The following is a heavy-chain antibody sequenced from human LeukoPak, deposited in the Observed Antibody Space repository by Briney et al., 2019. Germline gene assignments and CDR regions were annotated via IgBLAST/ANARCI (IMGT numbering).Heavy chain of an antibody. V-gene: IGHV3-21*01. CDR1: GFTFSSYS. D-gene: IGHD6-13*01. Sequence: GGSLRLSCAASGFTFSSYSMTWVRQAPGKGLECVSSISSSSSSIYYADSVKGRFTISRDDAKNSLYLQMNSLRAEDTAVYYCARTATDTGEFDYWGQGTLVTVSS. CDR3: ARTATDTGEFDY. J-gene: IGHJ4*02. CDR2: ISSSSSSI.